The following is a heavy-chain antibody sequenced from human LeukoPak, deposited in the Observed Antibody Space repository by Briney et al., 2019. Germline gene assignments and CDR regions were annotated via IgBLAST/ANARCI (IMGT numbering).Heavy chain of an antibody. D-gene: IGHD3-22*01. V-gene: IGHV4-34*01. Sequence: PSETLSLTCAVYGGSFSGYYWSWLRQPPGKGLEWIGEINHSGSTNYNPSLKSRVTISVDTSKNQFSLKLSSVTAADTAVYYCARGSGNLSGYYPHYYYYYGMDVWGQGTTVTVSS. J-gene: IGHJ6*02. CDR1: GGSFSGYY. CDR3: ARGSGNLSGYYPHYYYYYGMDV. CDR2: INHSGST.